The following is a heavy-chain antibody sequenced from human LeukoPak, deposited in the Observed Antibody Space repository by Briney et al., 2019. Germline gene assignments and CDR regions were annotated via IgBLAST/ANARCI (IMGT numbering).Heavy chain of an antibody. CDR3: ATDRLHVDTPSSYYMDV. CDR1: GYTLTELS. J-gene: IGHJ6*03. D-gene: IGHD5-18*01. V-gene: IGHV1-24*01. CDR2: FDPEDGET. Sequence: ASVKVSCKVSGYTLTELSMHWVRQAPGKGLEWMGGFDPEDGETIYAQKFQGRVTMTEDTSTDTAYMELSSLRSEDTAVYYCATDRLHVDTPSSYYMDVWGKGTTVTVSS.